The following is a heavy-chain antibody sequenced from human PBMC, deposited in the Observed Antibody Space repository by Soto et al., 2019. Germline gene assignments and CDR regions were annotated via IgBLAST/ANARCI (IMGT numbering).Heavy chain of an antibody. CDR2: ISYDGSNK. CDR3: AKDRDFDSSGLRFDP. Sequence: PGGSLRLSCAASGFTFSSYGMHWVRQAPGKGLEWVAVISYDGSNKYYADSVKGRFTISRDNSKNTLYLQMNSLRAEDTAVHYCAKDRDFDSSGLRFDPWGQGTLVTVSS. CDR1: GFTFSSYG. J-gene: IGHJ5*02. D-gene: IGHD3-22*01. V-gene: IGHV3-30*18.